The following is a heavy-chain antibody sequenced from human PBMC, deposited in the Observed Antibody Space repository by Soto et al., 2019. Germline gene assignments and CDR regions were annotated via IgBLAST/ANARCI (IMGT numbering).Heavy chain of an antibody. CDR3: ARAIGYCSGGSCPLGH. J-gene: IGHJ4*02. Sequence: QVQLVQSGAEVKKPGASVKVSCKASGYTFTSYGISWVRQAPGQGLEWMGWISAYNGNTNYAQKLQGRVTMTTDTSTSTAYRELRSLRSDDTAVYYCARAIGYCSGGSCPLGHWGQGTLVTVSS. CDR1: GYTFTSYG. D-gene: IGHD2-15*01. V-gene: IGHV1-18*01. CDR2: ISAYNGNT.